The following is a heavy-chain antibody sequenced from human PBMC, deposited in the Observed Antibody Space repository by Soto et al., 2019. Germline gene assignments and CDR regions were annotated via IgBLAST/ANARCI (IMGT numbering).Heavy chain of an antibody. J-gene: IGHJ4*02. V-gene: IGHV3-30-3*01. Sequence: PGGSLRLXCAASGFTCSSYAMHWVRQAPGKGLEWVAVISYDGSNKYYADSVKGRFTISRDNSKNTLYLQMNSLRAEDTAVYYCARVNRNLVGATDFDYWGQGTLVTVSS. CDR2: ISYDGSNK. CDR3: ARVNRNLVGATDFDY. D-gene: IGHD1-26*01. CDR1: GFTCSSYA.